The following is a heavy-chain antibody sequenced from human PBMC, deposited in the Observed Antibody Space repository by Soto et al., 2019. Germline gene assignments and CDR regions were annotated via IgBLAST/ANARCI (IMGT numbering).Heavy chain of an antibody. CDR2: IWYDGSNK. D-gene: IGHD6-19*01. CDR1: GFTFSSYG. CDR3: ARDSGYSSGWYGY. J-gene: IGHJ4*02. Sequence: PGGSLRLSCAASGFTFSSYGMHWVRQAPGKGLEWVAVIWYDGSNKYYADSVKGRFTISRDNSKNTLYLQMNSLRAEDTAVYYCARDSGYSSGWYGYWGQGTLVTVSS. V-gene: IGHV3-33*08.